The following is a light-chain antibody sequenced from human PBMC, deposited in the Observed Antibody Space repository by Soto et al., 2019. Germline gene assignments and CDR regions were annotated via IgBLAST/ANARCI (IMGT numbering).Light chain of an antibody. J-gene: IGLJ3*02. V-gene: IGLV1-44*01. Sequence: QSVLTQPPPASGTPGQRITISCSGRTSNIGSNIVAWYQHLPGTAPKLLIYDNNQRPSGVPDRFFGSKSGTSASLAISGLQPDDESHYYCAAWDDSLNGLVFGGGTKLTVL. CDR2: DNN. CDR3: AAWDDSLNGLV. CDR1: TSNIGSNI.